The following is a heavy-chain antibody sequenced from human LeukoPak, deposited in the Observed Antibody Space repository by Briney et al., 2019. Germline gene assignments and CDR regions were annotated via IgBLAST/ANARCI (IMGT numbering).Heavy chain of an antibody. V-gene: IGHV1-46*01. CDR3: ARHIIAVARIFDY. J-gene: IGHJ4*02. CDR1: GYTFTNYY. D-gene: IGHD6-19*01. CDR2: INPSGGST. Sequence: ASVKVSCKASGYTFTNYYMHWVRQAPGQGLEWMGIINPSGGSTSYAQKFQGRVTISVDTSKNQFSLKLSSVTAADTAVYYCARHIIAVARIFDYWGQGTLVTVSS.